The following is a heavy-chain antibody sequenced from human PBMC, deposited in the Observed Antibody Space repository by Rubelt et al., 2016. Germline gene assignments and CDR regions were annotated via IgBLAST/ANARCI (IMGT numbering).Heavy chain of an antibody. CDR1: GFTLSSYS. CDR3: AKEDDV. J-gene: IGHJ6*02. CDR2: ISGDSRTI. Sequence: ESGGGVVQPGGSLRLSCAASGFTLSSYSMDWVRQVPGKGLEWVSYISGDSRTIYYADSVRGRFTISRDNARNSLYLQMNSLRAEDTAVYYCAKEDDVWGQGTTVTVSS. V-gene: IGHV3-48*04.